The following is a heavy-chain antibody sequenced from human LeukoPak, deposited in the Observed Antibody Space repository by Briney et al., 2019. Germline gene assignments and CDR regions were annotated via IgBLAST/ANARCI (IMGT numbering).Heavy chain of an antibody. CDR1: GGSFSGYY. CDR2: INHSGST. J-gene: IGHJ4*02. Sequence: SETLSLTCAVYGGSFSGYYWSWIRQPPGKGLEWIGEINHSGSTNYNPSLKSRVIISVDTSKNQFSLKLSSVTAADTAVYYCATIFGGSSRGFDYWGQGTLVTVSS. D-gene: IGHD2-15*01. CDR3: ATIFGGSSRGFDY. V-gene: IGHV4-34*01.